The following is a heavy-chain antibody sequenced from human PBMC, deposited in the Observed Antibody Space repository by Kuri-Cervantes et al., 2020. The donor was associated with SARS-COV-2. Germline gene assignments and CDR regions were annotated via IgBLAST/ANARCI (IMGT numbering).Heavy chain of an antibody. V-gene: IGHV3-48*04. CDR3: ARGAYSSSWYQVTAIPVSLRY. D-gene: IGHD6-13*01. J-gene: IGHJ4*02. CDR1: GFTFSSYS. CDR2: ISSSSSTI. Sequence: GESLKISCAASGFTFSSYSMNWVRQAPGKGLEWVSYISSSSSTIYYADSVKGRFTISRDNAKNSLYLQMNSLRAEDTAVYYCARGAYSSSWYQVTAIPVSLRYWGQGTLVTVSS.